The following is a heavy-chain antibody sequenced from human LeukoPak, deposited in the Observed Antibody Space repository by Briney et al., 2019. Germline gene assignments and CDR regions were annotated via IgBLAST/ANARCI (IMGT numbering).Heavy chain of an antibody. Sequence: GGSLRLSCAASGFRFSSSAMSWVRQVPGKGLEWVSGISASDGSTNYADSVRGRFTISRDNSKNTLYVQMNSLRDEDTALYSCAKDQRWESPHYLDSWGQGTLVTVSS. D-gene: IGHD1-26*01. J-gene: IGHJ4*02. V-gene: IGHV3-23*01. CDR2: ISASDGST. CDR3: AKDQRWESPHYLDS. CDR1: GFRFSSSA.